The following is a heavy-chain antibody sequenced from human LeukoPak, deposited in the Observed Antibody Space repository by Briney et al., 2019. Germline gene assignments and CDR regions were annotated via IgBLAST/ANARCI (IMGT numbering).Heavy chain of an antibody. CDR1: GFTFSSHA. Sequence: GGSLRLSCAASGFTFSSHAMHWVRQAPGKGLEWVAVISYDGSNKYYADSVKGRFTISRDNSKNTLYLQMNSLRAEDTAVYYCARDALAVTVAVAGTGVGWFDPWGQGTLVTVSS. CDR2: ISYDGSNK. CDR3: ARDALAVTVAVAGTGVGWFDP. V-gene: IGHV3-30-3*01. D-gene: IGHD6-19*01. J-gene: IGHJ5*02.